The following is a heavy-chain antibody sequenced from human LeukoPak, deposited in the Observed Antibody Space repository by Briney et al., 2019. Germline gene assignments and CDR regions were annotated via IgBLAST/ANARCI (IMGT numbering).Heavy chain of an antibody. D-gene: IGHD2-2*01. Sequence: GASVKVSCKASGGTLSSYAISWVRQAPGQGLEWMGGIIPIFGTANYAQKFQGRVTIATDESTSTAYMELSSLRSEDTAVYYCASSNYFDYWGQGTLVTVSS. V-gene: IGHV1-69*05. CDR2: IIPIFGTA. CDR1: GGTLSSYA. J-gene: IGHJ4*02. CDR3: ASSNYFDY.